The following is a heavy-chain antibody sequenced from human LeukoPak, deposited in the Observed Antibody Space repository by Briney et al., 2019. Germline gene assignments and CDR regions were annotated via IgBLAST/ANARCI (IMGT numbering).Heavy chain of an antibody. J-gene: IGHJ3*02. D-gene: IGHD2-2*03. Sequence: GGSLRLSCAASGFTFSSYSMNWVRQAPGKGLEWVSSISSSSNYIYYADSVKGRFTISRDNAKNSLYLQLNSLRAEDTAVYYCARVLDIVVVRSAFDIWGQETMVTVSS. V-gene: IGHV3-21*01. CDR1: GFTFSSYS. CDR3: ARVLDIVVVRSAFDI. CDR2: ISSSSNYI.